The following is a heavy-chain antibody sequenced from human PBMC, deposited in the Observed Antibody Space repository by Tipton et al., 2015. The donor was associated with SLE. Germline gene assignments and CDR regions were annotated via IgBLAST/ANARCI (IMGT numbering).Heavy chain of an antibody. CDR2: IFHSGIT. D-gene: IGHD6-19*01. V-gene: IGHV4-34*09. CDR3: ATELFRGYTSGWGPDY. J-gene: IGHJ4*02. CDR1: GGSFSDYY. Sequence: TLSLTCAVYGGSFSDYYWSWIRQTPGEGLEWIGYIFHSGITYYNPSLKSRVTMSVDRSKNQFSLRLTSVTAADTAVYYCATELFRGYTSGWGPDYWGQGTLVTVSS.